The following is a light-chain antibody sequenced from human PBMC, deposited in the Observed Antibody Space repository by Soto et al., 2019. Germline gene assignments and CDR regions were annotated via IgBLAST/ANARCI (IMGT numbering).Light chain of an antibody. CDR2: GAS. J-gene: IGKJ1*01. CDR1: QSVGKNF. Sequence: EIVLTQSPCTLSLSPGERATLSCRASQSVGKNFVAWYQQKPGQAPRFLMYGASTRATGIPDRFSGSGSGTDFTLTINRLEPEDFAVYYCHQYSDSPRTFGQGTKVEI. CDR3: HQYSDSPRT. V-gene: IGKV3-20*01.